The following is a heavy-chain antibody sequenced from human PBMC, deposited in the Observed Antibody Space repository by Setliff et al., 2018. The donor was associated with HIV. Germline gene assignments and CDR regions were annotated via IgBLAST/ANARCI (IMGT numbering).Heavy chain of an antibody. V-gene: IGHV1-18*01. Sequence: ASVKVSCKASGYTFTNYDINWVRQAPGQGLEWMGWINAGNGNTKYSQKFQGRVTITADKSTSTAYMELSSLKAEDTAVYYCARAYNVYDYRFDSSGYDYWGQGTLVTVSS. CDR1: GYTFTNYD. D-gene: IGHD3-22*01. J-gene: IGHJ4*02. CDR2: INAGNGNT. CDR3: ARAYNVYDYRFDSSGYDY.